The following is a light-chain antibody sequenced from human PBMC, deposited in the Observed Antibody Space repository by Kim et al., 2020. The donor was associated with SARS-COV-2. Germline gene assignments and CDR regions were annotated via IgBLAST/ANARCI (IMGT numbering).Light chain of an antibody. V-gene: IGLV2-14*03. CDR1: SSDVGGYNY. Sequence: QSITSSCTGTSSDVGGYNYVSWYQQHPGKAPKLMIYDVSNRPSGVSNRFSGSKSGNTASLTISGLQAEDEADYCCSSYTSSSTLVLFGGGTQLTVL. CDR2: DVS. J-gene: IGLJ2*01. CDR3: SSYTSSSTLVL.